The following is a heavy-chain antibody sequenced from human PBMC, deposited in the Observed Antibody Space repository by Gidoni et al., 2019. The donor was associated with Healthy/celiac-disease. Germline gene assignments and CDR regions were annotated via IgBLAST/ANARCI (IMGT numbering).Heavy chain of an antibody. V-gene: IGHV4-34*01. D-gene: IGHD3-10*02. CDR3: ARAWKKSYYYVEYFDY. CDR2: INHSGST. Sequence: QVQLQQWGAGLLKPSETLSLTCAVYGGSFSGYYWSWIRQPPGKGLEWIGEINHSGSTNYNPSLKSRVTISVDTSKNQFSLKLSSVTAADTAVYYCARAWKKSYYYVEYFDYWGQGTLVTVSS. CDR1: GGSFSGYY. J-gene: IGHJ4*02.